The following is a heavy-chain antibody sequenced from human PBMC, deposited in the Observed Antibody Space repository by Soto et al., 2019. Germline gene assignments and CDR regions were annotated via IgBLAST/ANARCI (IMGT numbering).Heavy chain of an antibody. Sequence: QVQLQESGPGLVKPSQTLSLTCTVSGGSISSGGYYWSWIRQHPGKGLEWIGYIYYSGSTYYNPSLKSRVTIAVDTSKNQFSLKLSSVTAADTAVYYCARGSGGSPYNWFDPWGQGTLVTVSS. CDR3: ARGSGGSPYNWFDP. J-gene: IGHJ5*02. CDR2: IYYSGST. V-gene: IGHV4-31*03. CDR1: GGSISSGGYY. D-gene: IGHD2-15*01.